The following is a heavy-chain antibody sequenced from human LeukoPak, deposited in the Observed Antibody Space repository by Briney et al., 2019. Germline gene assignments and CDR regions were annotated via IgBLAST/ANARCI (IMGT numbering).Heavy chain of an antibody. Sequence: ASVKVSCKASGGTFSSYAISWVRQAPGQGLEWMGGIIPIFGTANYAQKLQGRVTMTTDTSTSTAYMELRSLRSDDTAVYYCVLLYSSSWYPPPFDYWGQGTLVTVSS. D-gene: IGHD6-13*01. CDR3: VLLYSSSWYPPPFDY. J-gene: IGHJ4*02. V-gene: IGHV1-69*05. CDR1: GGTFSSYA. CDR2: IIPIFGTA.